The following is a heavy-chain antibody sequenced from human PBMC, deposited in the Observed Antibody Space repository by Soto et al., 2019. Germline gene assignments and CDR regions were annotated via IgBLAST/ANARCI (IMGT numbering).Heavy chain of an antibody. D-gene: IGHD3-9*01. CDR2: IYHSGYT. J-gene: IGHJ6*02. V-gene: IGHV4-31*03. CDR3: AKREGLGSDYYYYAMDV. Sequence: PSETLSLTCTVSGGSISSGGYYWTWIRQHPGKGLEWIAYIYHSGYTFYNPSLKSRVTMSVDTSKNQFSLKLRSVTAADTAVYYCAKREGLGSDYYYYAMDVWGQGTTVTVSS. CDR1: GGSISSGGYY.